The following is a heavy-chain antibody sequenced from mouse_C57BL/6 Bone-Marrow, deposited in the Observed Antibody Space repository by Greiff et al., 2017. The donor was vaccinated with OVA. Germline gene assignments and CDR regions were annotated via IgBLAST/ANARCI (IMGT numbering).Heavy chain of an antibody. CDR3: ERKVGGYFDV. J-gene: IGHJ1*03. CDR1: GYTFTSYW. V-gene: IGHV1-64*01. D-gene: IGHD1-3*01. CDR2: IHPNSGST. Sequence: VQLQQPGAELVKPGASVKLSCKASGYTFTSYWMHWVKQRPGQGLEWIGMIHPNSGSTNYNEKFKSKATLTVDKSSSTAYMQLSSLTSEDSAVYDCERKVGGYFDVWGTGTTVTVSS.